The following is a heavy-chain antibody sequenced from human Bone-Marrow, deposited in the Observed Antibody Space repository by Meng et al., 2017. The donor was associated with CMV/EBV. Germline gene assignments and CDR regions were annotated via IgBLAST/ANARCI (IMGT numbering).Heavy chain of an antibody. Sequence: GESLKISCAASGFTFSSYWMHWVRQAPGKGLVWVSRINSDGSSTSYADSVKGRFTISRDNAKNTLYLQMNSLRAEDTAVYYCAREYCSSIGCYNDAFDIWGQGTMVTVPS. D-gene: IGHD2-2*01. V-gene: IGHV3-74*01. CDR3: AREYCSSIGCYNDAFDI. J-gene: IGHJ3*02. CDR2: INSDGSST. CDR1: GFTFSSYW.